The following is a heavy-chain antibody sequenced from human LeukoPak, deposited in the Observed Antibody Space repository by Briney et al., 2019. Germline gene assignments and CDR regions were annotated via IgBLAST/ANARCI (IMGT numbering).Heavy chain of an antibody. J-gene: IGHJ3*02. CDR1: GFTLSRYW. CDR2: IDSDVSST. D-gene: IGHD3-16*01. CDR3: ARGIPLGI. Sequence: GGSLRLSCAASGFTLSRYWMYWVRQVPGKGPVWVSHIDSDVSSTFYADSVKGRFAISRDNAQNTMYLQMNSLRPEDTAVYYCARGIPLGIWGQGTMVPVSS. V-gene: IGHV3-74*01.